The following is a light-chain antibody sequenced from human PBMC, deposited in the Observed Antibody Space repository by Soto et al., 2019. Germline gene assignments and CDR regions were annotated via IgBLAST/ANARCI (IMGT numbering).Light chain of an antibody. V-gene: IGLV2-8*01. Sequence: QSALTQPPSASGSPGQSVTISCTGTRNDIGGYNYVSWYQQYPGKAPKLMLYEVIKRPSGVPDRFSGSKSGYTASLTVSGLQAEDEADYYCCSYAGNNMYVSGPGTKVTVL. CDR2: EVI. CDR1: RNDIGGYNY. J-gene: IGLJ1*01. CDR3: CSYAGNNMYV.